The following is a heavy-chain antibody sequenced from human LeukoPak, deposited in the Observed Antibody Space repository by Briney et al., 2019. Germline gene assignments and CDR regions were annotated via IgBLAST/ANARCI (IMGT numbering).Heavy chain of an antibody. CDR1: GFAVSSNY. D-gene: IGHD6-13*01. CDR3: AIEPGIAAPGKDY. CDR2: IYSGGST. J-gene: IGHJ4*02. Sequence: GGSLRLSCAASGFAVSSNYMSWVRQAPGKGLEWVSGIYSGGSTYYADSVKGRFTISRDNSKNTLYLQVNSLRAEDTAVYYCAIEPGIAAPGKDYWGQGTLVTVSS. V-gene: IGHV3-66*02.